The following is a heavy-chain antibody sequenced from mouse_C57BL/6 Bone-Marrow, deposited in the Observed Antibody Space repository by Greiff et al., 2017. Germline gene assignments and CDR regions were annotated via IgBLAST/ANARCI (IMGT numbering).Heavy chain of an antibody. CDR2: INPSNGGT. D-gene: IGHD2-3*01. Sequence: QVQLQQPGTELVKPGASVKLSCKASGYTFTSYWMHWVKQRPGQGLEWIGNINPSNGGTNYNEKFKSKATLTVDKSSSTAYMQLSSLTSDDSAVYYCASDRVGGWFYFDYWGQGTTLTVSS. CDR1: GYTFTSYW. J-gene: IGHJ2*01. CDR3: ASDRVGGWFYFDY. V-gene: IGHV1-53*01.